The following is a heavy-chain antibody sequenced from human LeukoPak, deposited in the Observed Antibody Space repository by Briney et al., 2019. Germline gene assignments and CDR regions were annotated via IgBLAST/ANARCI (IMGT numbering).Heavy chain of an antibody. CDR3: ARVRGSGFCSGSSCAKDPGYYYYMDV. CDR2: IRLDGSEN. V-gene: IGHV3-7*01. Sequence: GGSLRLSCVASGFTFSAYWMTWVRQAPGKGLDWVANIRLDGSENYYVDSVRGRFTISRDNAKNSLYLQMNSLRAEDTAVYYCARVRGSGFCSGSSCAKDPGYYYYMDVWGKGTTVTVSS. J-gene: IGHJ6*03. CDR1: GFTFSAYW. D-gene: IGHD2-2*01.